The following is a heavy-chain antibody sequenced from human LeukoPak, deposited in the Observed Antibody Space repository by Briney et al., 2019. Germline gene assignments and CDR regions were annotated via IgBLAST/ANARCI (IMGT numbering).Heavy chain of an antibody. CDR1: GYTFTGYY. J-gene: IGHJ5*02. CDR3: ARDSVTYGSSWPNWFDP. Sequence: ASVKVSCKATGYTFTGYYMHWVRQAPGQGLEWMGWINAGNGNTKYSQKFQGRVTITRDTSASTAYMELSSLRSEDTAVYYCARDSVTYGSSWPNWFDPWGQGTLVTVSS. V-gene: IGHV1-3*01. CDR2: INAGNGNT. D-gene: IGHD6-13*01.